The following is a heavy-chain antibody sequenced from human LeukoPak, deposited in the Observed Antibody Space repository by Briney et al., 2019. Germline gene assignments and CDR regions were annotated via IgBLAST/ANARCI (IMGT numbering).Heavy chain of an antibody. CDR1: GFTVSTYA. D-gene: IGHD1-1*01. J-gene: IGHJ5*02. CDR3: AKGSTTGTTGGSFDP. CDR2: ISGGGGIT. V-gene: IGHV3-23*01. Sequence: GGSLRLSCLASGFTVSTYAMSWVRQAPGKALEWVSGISGGGGITYYADSVKGRFTISKDNSKNTLSLQMNSLRAEDTAVYYCAKGSTTGTTGGSFDPWGQGALVTVSS.